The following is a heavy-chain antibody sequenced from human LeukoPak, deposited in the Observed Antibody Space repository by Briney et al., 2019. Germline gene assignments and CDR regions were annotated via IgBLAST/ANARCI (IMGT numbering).Heavy chain of an antibody. Sequence: ASVKVSCKASGGTFSSYAISWVRQAPGQGREWMGGIIPIFGTANYAQKFQGRVTITADKSTSTAYMELSSLRSEDTAVYYCARDHGGGSRDGYKRGFDYWGQGTLVTVSS. CDR1: GGTFSSYA. CDR2: IIPIFGTA. CDR3: ARDHGGGSRDGYKRGFDY. V-gene: IGHV1-69*06. D-gene: IGHD5-24*01. J-gene: IGHJ4*02.